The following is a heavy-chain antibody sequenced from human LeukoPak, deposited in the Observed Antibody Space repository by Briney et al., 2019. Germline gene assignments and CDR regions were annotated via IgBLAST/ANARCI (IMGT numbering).Heavy chain of an antibody. CDR2: ISAYNGNT. D-gene: IGHD6-13*01. J-gene: IGHJ6*02. CDR3: ARAGYSSSWYQYYYYYYGMDV. Sequence: ASVKVSCKASGYTFTSYGISWVRQAPGQGLEWMGWISAYNGNTNYAQKLQGRVTMTTDTSTSTAYMELRSLRSDDTAVYYCARAGYSSSWYQYYYYYYGMDVWGQGTTVTDSS. CDR1: GYTFTSYG. V-gene: IGHV1-18*01.